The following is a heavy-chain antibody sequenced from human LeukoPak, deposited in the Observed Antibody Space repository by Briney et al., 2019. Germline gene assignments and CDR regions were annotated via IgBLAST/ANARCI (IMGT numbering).Heavy chain of an antibody. CDR2: IYPRDSDT. Sequence: GESLKISCKYSGHSFTTWIGWVRQMLGKGLEWMGIIYPRDSDTRYSVSFQGQVTISVDKSISTAYLQWGSLKASDTAMYYCARHVSQGYGLDVWGQGSTVTVSS. V-gene: IGHV5-51*01. J-gene: IGHJ6*02. CDR3: ARHVSQGYGLDV. D-gene: IGHD5/OR15-5a*01. CDR1: GHSFTTW.